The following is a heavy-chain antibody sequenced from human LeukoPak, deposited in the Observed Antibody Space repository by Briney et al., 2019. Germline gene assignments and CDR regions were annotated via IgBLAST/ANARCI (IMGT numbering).Heavy chain of an antibody. Sequence: VASVKVSCKASGYTFTGYYMHWVRQAPGQGLEWMGWINPNNGGTNYAQKFQGRVTVTRDTSISTAYMELSRLRSDDTAVYYCARVGSSGWDVHPTLYYWGQGTLVTVSS. V-gene: IGHV1-2*02. J-gene: IGHJ4*02. CDR2: INPNNGGT. CDR3: ARVGSSGWDVHPTLYY. CDR1: GYTFTGYY. D-gene: IGHD6-19*01.